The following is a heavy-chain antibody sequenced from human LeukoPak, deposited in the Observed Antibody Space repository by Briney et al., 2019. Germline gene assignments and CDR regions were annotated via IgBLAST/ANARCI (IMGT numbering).Heavy chain of an antibody. J-gene: IGHJ6*02. CDR2: IYYSGST. CDR3: ARSEYQLPHYYYYYGMDV. Sequence: SQTLSLTCTVSGGSISSGGYYWSWIRQHPGKGLEWIGYIYYSGSTYYNPSLKSRVTISVDTSKNQFSLKLSSVTAADTAVYYCARSEYQLPHYYYYYGMDVWGQGTTVTVSS. D-gene: IGHD2-2*01. V-gene: IGHV4-31*03. CDR1: GGSISSGGYY.